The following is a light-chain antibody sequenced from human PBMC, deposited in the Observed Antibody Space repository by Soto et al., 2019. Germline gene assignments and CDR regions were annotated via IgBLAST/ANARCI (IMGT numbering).Light chain of an antibody. CDR3: LQYNNWPPWT. Sequence: EIVMTQSPATLSVSPGERATLSCRASQSVSSNLAWYQQKPGQAPRLLIYGASTRATGIPARFSGSGSGTEFTLTISSLQSEDFAVYYCLQYNNWPPWTFDQGTKVEIK. CDR2: GAS. CDR1: QSVSSN. J-gene: IGKJ1*01. V-gene: IGKV3-15*01.